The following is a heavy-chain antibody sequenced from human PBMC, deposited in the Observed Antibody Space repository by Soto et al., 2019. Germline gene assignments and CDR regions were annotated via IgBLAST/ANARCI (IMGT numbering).Heavy chain of an antibody. Sequence: QVQLVQSGAEVKKPGASVRVSCKASGYTFSGHYMHWIRQAPGQGPEWLGWINANSGDTDRAPKFQDRLTMTRDTSISTAYMELGRLRSDDTAVYYCARGGALDGTSPPFNHWGQGTLVTVSS. CDR1: GYTFSGHY. CDR2: INANSGDT. D-gene: IGHD6-19*01. V-gene: IGHV1-2*02. J-gene: IGHJ4*02. CDR3: ARGGALDGTSPPFNH.